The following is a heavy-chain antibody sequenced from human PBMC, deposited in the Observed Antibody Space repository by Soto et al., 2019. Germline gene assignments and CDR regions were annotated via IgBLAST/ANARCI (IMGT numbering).Heavy chain of an antibody. D-gene: IGHD3-3*01. V-gene: IGHV1-8*01. CDR1: GYTFTSYD. CDR3: ARGLEWSRSLDP. Sequence: QVQLVQSGAEVKKPGASVKVSCKASGYTFTSYDINWVRQATGQGLEWMGWMNPNSGNTGYAQKFQGRVTMTRNTSISTAYMELSSLRSEDTALYYWARGLEWSRSLDPWGQGTLVTVSS. CDR2: MNPNSGNT. J-gene: IGHJ5*02.